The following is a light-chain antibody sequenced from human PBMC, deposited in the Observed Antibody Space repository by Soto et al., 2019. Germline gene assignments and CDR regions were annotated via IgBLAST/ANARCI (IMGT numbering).Light chain of an antibody. CDR1: QGISSY. Sequence: DIQLTQSPSFLSASVGDIVTITFRASQGISSYLAWYQQKPGKAPELLIYAASTLQSGVPSRFSGSASGTEFTLTISSLQPEDFATYYCQQVSGYPLNFGGGTKVDIK. J-gene: IGKJ4*01. CDR3: QQVSGYPLN. V-gene: IGKV1-9*01. CDR2: AAS.